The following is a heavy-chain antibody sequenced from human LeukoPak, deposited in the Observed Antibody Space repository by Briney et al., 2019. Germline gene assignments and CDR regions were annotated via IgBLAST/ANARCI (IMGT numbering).Heavy chain of an antibody. Sequence: ASVKVSCKASGYTFTSYDINRVRQATGQGLEWMGWMNPNSGNTGYAQKFQGRVTMTRNTSISTAYMELSSLRSEDTAVYYCARSGYCSGGSCYPIDAFDIWGQGTMVTVSS. V-gene: IGHV1-8*01. J-gene: IGHJ3*02. CDR3: ARSGYCSGGSCYPIDAFDI. D-gene: IGHD2-15*01. CDR1: GYTFTSYD. CDR2: MNPNSGNT.